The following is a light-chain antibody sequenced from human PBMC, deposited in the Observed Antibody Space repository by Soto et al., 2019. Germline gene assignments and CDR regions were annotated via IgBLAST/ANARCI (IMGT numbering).Light chain of an antibody. V-gene: IGLV4-69*01. CDR3: QTWGTGIRV. J-gene: IGLJ3*02. CDR1: SGYSRYV. CDR2: VSSDGSH. Sequence: QTVVTQSPSASASLGASVKLTCTLSSGYSRYVIAWHQQQPEKGPRYLMKVSSDGSHNKGDGIPDRFSGSSSGAERYLTISSLQSEDEADYYCQTWGTGIRVFGGGTKLTVL.